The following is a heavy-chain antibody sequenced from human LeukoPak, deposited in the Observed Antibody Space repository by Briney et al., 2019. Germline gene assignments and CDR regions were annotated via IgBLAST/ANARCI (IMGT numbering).Heavy chain of an antibody. CDR2: FYNCGST. J-gene: IGHJ4*02. CDR3: ARDQRESSSWYREVLIYFDY. D-gene: IGHD6-13*01. CDR1: VRPLSIYH. Sequence: PSVPVTLLCSLSVRPLSIYHEIWTPHPTGRALEWIRRFYNCGSTNYNPSLKSRVTISVDKSKNQFSLKLSSVTAADTAVYYCARDQRESSSWYREVLIYFDYWGQGTLVTVSS. V-gene: IGHV4-4*07.